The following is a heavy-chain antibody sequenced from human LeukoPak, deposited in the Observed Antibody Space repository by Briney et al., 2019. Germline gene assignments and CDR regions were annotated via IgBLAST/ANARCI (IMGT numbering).Heavy chain of an antibody. J-gene: IGHJ4*02. Sequence: GRSLRLSCAASGFTFDDYAMHWVRQAPGKGLEWVSGISWNSGSIGYADSVKGRFTISRDNAKNSLYLQMNSLRAEDMALYYCARGRPVDYWGQGTLVTVSS. CDR2: ISWNSGSI. V-gene: IGHV3-9*03. CDR3: ARGRPVDY. CDR1: GFTFDDYA.